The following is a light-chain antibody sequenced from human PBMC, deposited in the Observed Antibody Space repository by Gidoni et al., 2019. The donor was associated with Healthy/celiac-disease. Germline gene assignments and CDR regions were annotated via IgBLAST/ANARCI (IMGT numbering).Light chain of an antibody. CDR3: QQYGSSRT. CDR2: GAS. J-gene: IGKJ2*02. V-gene: IGKV3-20*01. CDR1: QSVSSSY. Sequence: EIVLTQSPGTLSLSPGERATLPCRASQSVSSSYLAWYQQKPGQAPRLLIYGASSRATGIPDRFRGSGSGTDFTLTISRLEPEDFAVYYCQQYGSSRTFGQGTKLEIK.